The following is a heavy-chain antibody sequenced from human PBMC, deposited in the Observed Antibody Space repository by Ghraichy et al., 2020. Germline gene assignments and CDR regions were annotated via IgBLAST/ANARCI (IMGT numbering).Heavy chain of an antibody. CDR2: ISSSGSTI. Sequence: GGSLRLSCAASGFTFSDYYMSWIRQAPGKGLEWVSYISSSGSTIYYADSVKGRFTISRDNAKNSLYLQMNSLRAEDTAVYYCARDYYDFWSGYSYYYYGMDVWGQGTTVTVSS. J-gene: IGHJ6*02. V-gene: IGHV3-11*04. D-gene: IGHD3-3*01. CDR1: GFTFSDYY. CDR3: ARDYYDFWSGYSYYYYGMDV.